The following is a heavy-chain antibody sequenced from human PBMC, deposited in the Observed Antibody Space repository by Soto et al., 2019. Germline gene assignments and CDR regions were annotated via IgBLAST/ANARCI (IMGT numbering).Heavy chain of an antibody. Sequence: ASVKVSCKASGYTFTGYYMHWVRQAPGQGLEWMGWINPNSGGTNYAQKFQGWVTMTRDTSISTAYMELSRLRSDDTAVYYCARNGRAAAAAPQPDSYYYYYGMDVWGQGTTVTVSS. V-gene: IGHV1-2*04. D-gene: IGHD6-13*01. CDR1: GYTFTGYY. CDR3: ARNGRAAAAAPQPDSYYYYYGMDV. J-gene: IGHJ6*02. CDR2: INPNSGGT.